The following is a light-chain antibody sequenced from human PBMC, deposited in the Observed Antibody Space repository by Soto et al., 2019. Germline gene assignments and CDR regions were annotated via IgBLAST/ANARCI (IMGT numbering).Light chain of an antibody. CDR1: SSDVGGYNY. V-gene: IGLV2-14*01. J-gene: IGLJ2*01. Sequence: QSALTQPASVSGSPGQSITISCTGTSSDVGGYNYVSWYQHLPGKAPKIIIFEVSNRPSGVSSRFSGSKSGNTASLTISGLQAEDEAAYYCSSYTSSSTPVVFGGGTQLTVL. CDR2: EVS. CDR3: SSYTSSSTPVV.